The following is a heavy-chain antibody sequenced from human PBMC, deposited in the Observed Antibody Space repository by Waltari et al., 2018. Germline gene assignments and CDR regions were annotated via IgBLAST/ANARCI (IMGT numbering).Heavy chain of an antibody. CDR3: ARHGSKQGWFGELFPPPDY. Sequence: EVQLVQSGAEVKKPGESLKISCKGSGYSFTSYWIGWVRRMPGKGLEWMGIIYPGDSDTRYSPSFQGQVTISVDKSISTAYLQWSSLKASDTAMYYCARHGSKQGWFGELFPPPDYWGQGTLVTVSS. CDR1: GYSFTSYW. CDR2: IYPGDSDT. J-gene: IGHJ4*02. V-gene: IGHV5-51*01. D-gene: IGHD3-10*01.